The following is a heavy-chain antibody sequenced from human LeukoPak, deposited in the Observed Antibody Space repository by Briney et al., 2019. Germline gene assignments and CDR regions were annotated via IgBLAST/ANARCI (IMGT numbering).Heavy chain of an antibody. CDR2: INPNSGGT. Sequence: ASVKVSCKASGYTFSSHAMIWVRQAPGQGFEWMGWINPNSGGTNYAQKFQGRVTMTRDTSISTAYMELSRLRSDDTAVYYCARTGKILITMVRGALASRDGFDIWGQGTMVTVSS. V-gene: IGHV1-2*02. J-gene: IGHJ3*02. CDR1: GYTFSSHA. D-gene: IGHD3-10*01. CDR3: ARTGKILITMVRGALASRDGFDI.